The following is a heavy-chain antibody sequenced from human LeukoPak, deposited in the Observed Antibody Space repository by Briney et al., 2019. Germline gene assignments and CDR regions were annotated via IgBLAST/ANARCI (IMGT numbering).Heavy chain of an antibody. CDR3: AGGTTYCSSTSCYHLNWFDP. CDR2: IYYSGST. V-gene: IGHV4-59*01. Sequence: PSETLSLTCTVSGGSISSYYWSWIRQPPGKGLEWIGYIYYSGSTNYNPSLKSRVTISVDTSKNQFSLKLSSVTAADTAVYYCAGGTTYCSSTSCYHLNWFDPWGQEPWSPSPQ. CDR1: GGSISSYY. J-gene: IGHJ5*02. D-gene: IGHD2-2*01.